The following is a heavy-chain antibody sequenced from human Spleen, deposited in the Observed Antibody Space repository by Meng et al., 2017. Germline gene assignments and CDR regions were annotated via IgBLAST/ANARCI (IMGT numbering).Heavy chain of an antibody. J-gene: IGHJ4*02. V-gene: IGHV3-15*01. CDR2: IKSKTDGGTT. Sequence: GGSLRLSCAASGFTFTNAWMSWVRQAPGKGLEWVGRIKSKTDGGTTDNAAPVKGRFIISRDDSKNTLYLQMNSLKTEDTAVYYCTTEGLSDNSDFHFDNWGQGTLVTVSS. CDR3: TTEGLSDNSDFHFDN. CDR1: GFTFTNAW. D-gene: IGHD3-22*01.